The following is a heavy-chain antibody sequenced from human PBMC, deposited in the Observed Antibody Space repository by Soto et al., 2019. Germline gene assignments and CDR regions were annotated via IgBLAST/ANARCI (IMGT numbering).Heavy chain of an antibody. CDR2: INHSGST. CDR1: GGSFSGYY. V-gene: IGHV4-34*01. CDR3: ARGNSFLVVPAATYYYYYYMDV. D-gene: IGHD2-2*01. J-gene: IGHJ6*03. Sequence: PSETLSLTCAVYGGSFSGYYWSWIRQPPGKGLEWIGEINHSGSTNYNPSLKSRVTISVDTSKNQFSLKLSSVTAADTAVYYCARGNSFLVVPAATYYYYYYMDVWGKGTTVTVS.